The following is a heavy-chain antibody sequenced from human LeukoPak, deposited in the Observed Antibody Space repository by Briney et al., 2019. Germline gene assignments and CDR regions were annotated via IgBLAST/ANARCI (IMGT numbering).Heavy chain of an antibody. J-gene: IGHJ4*02. V-gene: IGHV1-69*04. D-gene: IGHD1-26*01. CDR1: GGTSSSYA. CDR2: IIPILGIA. CDR3: ARGVESGSPSDY. Sequence: SVEVSCKASGGTSSSYAISWVRQAPGQGLEWMGRIIPILGIANYAQKFQGRVTITADKSTSTAYMELSSLRSEDTAVYYCARGVESGSPSDYWGQGTLVTVSS.